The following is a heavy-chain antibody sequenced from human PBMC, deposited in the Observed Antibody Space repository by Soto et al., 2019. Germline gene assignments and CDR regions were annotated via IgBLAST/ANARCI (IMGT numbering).Heavy chain of an antibody. Sequence: SETLSLTCTVSAGSISSSSYYWGWIRQPPGKGLEWIGSIYYSGSTYYNPSLKSRVTISVDTSKNQFSLKLSSVTAADTAVYYCARLHGSGPYYYYGMDVWGQGTTVT. CDR1: AGSISSSSYY. V-gene: IGHV4-39*01. J-gene: IGHJ6*02. CDR2: IYYSGST. CDR3: ARLHGSGPYYYYGMDV. D-gene: IGHD3-10*01.